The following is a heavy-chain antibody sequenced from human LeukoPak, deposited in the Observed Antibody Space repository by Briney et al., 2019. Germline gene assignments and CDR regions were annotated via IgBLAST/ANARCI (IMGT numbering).Heavy chain of an antibody. J-gene: IGHJ4*02. V-gene: IGHV4-59*08. D-gene: IGHD4-11*01. CDR2: IYYSGST. CDR3: ARVSLSPTTVTTYYFDY. CDR1: GGSISSYY. Sequence: PSETLSLTCTVSGGSISSYYWSWIRQPPGKGLEWIGYIYYSGSTYYNPSLKSRVTISVDTSKNQFSLKLSSVTAADTAVYHCARVSLSPTTVTTYYFDYWGQGTLVTVSS.